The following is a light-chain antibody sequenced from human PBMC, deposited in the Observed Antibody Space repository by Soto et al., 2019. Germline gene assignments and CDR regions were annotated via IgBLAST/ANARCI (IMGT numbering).Light chain of an antibody. J-gene: IGKJ1*01. CDR3: HQRQSWPRT. CDR1: QYINTR. CDR2: QTS. Sequence: EIVLTQSPATLSSFPGERVTLXCRASQYINTRLAWYQHRPGQAPRLLIYQTSLRAAGIPARFSASGSGTDFTLTISDVQPEDFALYYCHQRQSWPRTFGQGTKVDIK. V-gene: IGKV3-11*01.